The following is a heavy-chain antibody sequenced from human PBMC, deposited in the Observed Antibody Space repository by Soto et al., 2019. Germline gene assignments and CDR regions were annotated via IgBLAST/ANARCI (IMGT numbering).Heavy chain of an antibody. CDR3: PRDRGIAAPPSPNPGRRQFDY. Sequence: QVQLVQSGAEVKKPGSSVKVCCKGSGGTFSSYAISWVRQAPGQGLEWMGGIIPIFGTANYAQKFQGRVTITADESTSTAYMELSSLRSEDTAVYYCPRDRGIAAPPSPNPGRRQFDYWGQGTLVTVSS. J-gene: IGHJ4*02. D-gene: IGHD6-6*01. CDR1: GGTFSSYA. CDR2: IIPIFGTA. V-gene: IGHV1-69*01.